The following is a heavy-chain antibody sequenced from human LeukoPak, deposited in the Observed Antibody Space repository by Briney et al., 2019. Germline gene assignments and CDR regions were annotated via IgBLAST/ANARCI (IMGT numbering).Heavy chain of an antibody. Sequence: PGRSLRLSCAASGFTFDDYAMHWVRQAPGKGLEWVSGISWNSGSIGYADSVKGRFTISRDNAKNSLYLQMNSLRVEDTAVYYCARGTGSGQYYFDYWGQGTLVTVSS. CDR1: GFTFDDYA. CDR2: ISWNSGSI. D-gene: IGHD6-19*01. V-gene: IGHV3-9*01. J-gene: IGHJ4*02. CDR3: ARGTGSGQYYFDY.